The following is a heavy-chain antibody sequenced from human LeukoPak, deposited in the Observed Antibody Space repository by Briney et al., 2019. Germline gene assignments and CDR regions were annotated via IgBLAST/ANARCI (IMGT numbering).Heavy chain of an antibody. CDR1: GYRFTSYW. CDR3: ASPAYSTPDAFDI. D-gene: IGHD2-21*01. J-gene: IGHJ3*02. CDR2: IYPGDSDT. V-gene: IGHV5-51*01. Sequence: GGSLKISWKGSGYRFTSYWIGWVRQIPGKGLEWMGNIYPGDSDTRYRPSFQGPVTISAGKSISTAYLQWSSLKASDTAMYYCASPAYSTPDAFDIWGQGTMVTVSS.